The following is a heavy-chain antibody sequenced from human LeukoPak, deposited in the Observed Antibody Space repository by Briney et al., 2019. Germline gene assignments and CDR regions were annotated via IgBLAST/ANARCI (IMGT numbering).Heavy chain of an antibody. J-gene: IGHJ3*02. CDR3: AREAEGTVAFDI. D-gene: IGHD1-1*01. V-gene: IGHV4-61*08. CDR2: IYYSGST. Sequence: SETLSLTCTVSGGSVGSAGYYWSWIRQPPGGGLEWIGYIYYSGSTNYNPSLKSRVTISVDTSKNQLSLKLSSVTAADTAVYYCAREAEGTVAFDIWGQGTMVTVSS. CDR1: GGSVGSAGYY.